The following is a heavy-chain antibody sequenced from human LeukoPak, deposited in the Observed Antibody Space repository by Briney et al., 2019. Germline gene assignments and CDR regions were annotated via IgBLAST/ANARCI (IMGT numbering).Heavy chain of an antibody. CDR1: GGTFSSYA. V-gene: IGHV1-69*13. CDR3: AGVVAAAYFDY. D-gene: IGHD6-13*01. Sequence: ASVKVSCKASGGTFSSYAISWVRQAPGQGLEWMGGIIPIFGTANYAQKFQGRVTITADESTSTAYMELSSLRSEDTAVYYCAGVVAAAYFDYWGQGTLVTVSS. CDR2: IIPIFGTA. J-gene: IGHJ4*02.